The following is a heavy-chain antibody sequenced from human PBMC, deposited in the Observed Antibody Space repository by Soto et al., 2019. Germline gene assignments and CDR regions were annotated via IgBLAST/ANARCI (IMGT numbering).Heavy chain of an antibody. Sequence: SQALSLPYVISGDTVSSNSVSCNLIRHSPSRGLEWLGRTYYRSKWYNDYALYLKSRIIINPDTSKNQLSLQLNSVTPEDTALYYCTRESYYYAMDVWGQGTTVTVSS. CDR3: TRESYYYAMDV. J-gene: IGHJ6*02. V-gene: IGHV6-1*01. CDR2: TYYRSKWYN. CDR1: GDTVSSNSVS.